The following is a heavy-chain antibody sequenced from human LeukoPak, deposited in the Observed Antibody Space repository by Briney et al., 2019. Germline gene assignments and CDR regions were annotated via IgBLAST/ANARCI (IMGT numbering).Heavy chain of an antibody. CDR2: ISASSGTT. CDR1: GFTFTNYA. J-gene: IGHJ4*02. CDR3: AKDRPLNWGYYFDS. V-gene: IGHV3-23*01. Sequence: GGSLRLSCAASGFTFTNYAMSWVRQAPGRGLEWVSSISASSGTTYYADSVKGRFTISRDTSKSTLFLQINSLRADDTAVYYCAKDRPLNWGYYFDSWGQGTLVTVSS. D-gene: IGHD7-27*01.